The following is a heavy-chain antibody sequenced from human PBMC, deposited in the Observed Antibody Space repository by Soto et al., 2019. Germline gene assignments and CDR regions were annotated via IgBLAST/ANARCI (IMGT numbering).Heavy chain of an antibody. D-gene: IGHD5-12*01. Sequence: SQTLSLTCAISGDSVSSNTASWNWIRQSPSRVLEWLGRTYCRSKWYNDYAVSLKSRIIINPDTSNNQFSLQLNSVTPEDTAVYFCAKGDNLGPKSGYAFDPWGQGIIVTVSS. CDR3: AKGDNLGPKSGYAFDP. CDR1: GDSVSSNTAS. J-gene: IGHJ5*02. CDR2: TYCRSKWYN. V-gene: IGHV6-1*01.